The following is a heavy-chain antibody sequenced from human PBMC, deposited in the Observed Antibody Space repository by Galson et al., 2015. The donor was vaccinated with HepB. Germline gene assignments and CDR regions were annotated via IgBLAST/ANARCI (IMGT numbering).Heavy chain of an antibody. CDR1: GYTFTNYG. Sequence: QSGAEVKKPGASVKVSCKASGYTFTNYGISWVRQAPGQGLECMGWISTHNGNTNYAQRFQGRVTMTTGTSTTTAYMELRSLRSDDTAVYYCARFWSGFLPDDWGHGTLVTVSS. CDR3: ARFWSGFLPDD. D-gene: IGHD3-3*01. CDR2: ISTHNGNT. J-gene: IGHJ4*01. V-gene: IGHV1-18*01.